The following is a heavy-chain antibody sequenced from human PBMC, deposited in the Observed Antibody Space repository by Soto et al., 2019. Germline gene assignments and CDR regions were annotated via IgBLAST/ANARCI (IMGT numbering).Heavy chain of an antibody. V-gene: IGHV1-69*16. Sequence: QVQLEQSGAEVKKPGSSVKVSCKASGGTFNTYTINWVRQAPGQGLEWMGGIIPSLGTVKYSQNFQGRVTIIADESTNTAHMDLSSLRSEDTAVYYCARRNLVRGWDYDFDYWGQGTLVIVSS. D-gene: IGHD3-10*01. CDR2: IIPSLGTV. CDR3: ARRNLVRGWDYDFDY. J-gene: IGHJ4*02. CDR1: GGTFNTYT.